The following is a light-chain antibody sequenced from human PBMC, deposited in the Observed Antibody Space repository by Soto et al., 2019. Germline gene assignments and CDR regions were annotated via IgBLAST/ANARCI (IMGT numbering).Light chain of an antibody. J-gene: IGKJ1*01. CDR1: QRISSW. CDR2: KAS. Sequence: QMTQSHSTLPASVVARVTVTCRASQRISSWLAWHQQKPGKAPKLLIYKASSLQSGIPSRFSGGGSATDFTLTISSLQPEDFATYYCQQYNNYWTFGQGTKGDIK. CDR3: QQYNNYWT. V-gene: IGKV1-5*03.